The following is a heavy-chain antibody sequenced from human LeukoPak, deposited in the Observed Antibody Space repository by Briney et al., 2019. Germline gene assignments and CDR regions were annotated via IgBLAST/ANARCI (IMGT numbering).Heavy chain of an antibody. CDR3: ARLVGYCSGGSCSGYFDY. V-gene: IGHV4-39*07. D-gene: IGHD2-15*01. J-gene: IGHJ4*02. CDR1: GGSVSSSSYY. CDR2: IYYSGST. Sequence: SETLSLTCTVSGGSVSSSSYYWGWIRQPPGKGLEWIGSIYYSGSTYYNPSLKSRVTISVDTSKNQFSLKLSSVTAADTAVYYCARLVGYCSGGSCSGYFDYWGQGTLVTVSS.